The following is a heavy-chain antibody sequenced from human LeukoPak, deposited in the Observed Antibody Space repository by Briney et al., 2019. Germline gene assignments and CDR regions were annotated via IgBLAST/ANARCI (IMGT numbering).Heavy chain of an antibody. CDR3: EIASTIFGHFDY. CDR1: GGSISGTAYY. J-gene: IGHJ4*02. Sequence: SETLSLTCAISGGSISGTAYYWGWIRQPPGKGLEWIGSIYYSGSTYYNPSLKSRLTISVDTSKNQFSPKLSSVTAADTAVYYCEIASTIFGHFDYWGRGTLVTVSS. D-gene: IGHD3-3*01. V-gene: IGHV4-39*07. CDR2: IYYSGST.